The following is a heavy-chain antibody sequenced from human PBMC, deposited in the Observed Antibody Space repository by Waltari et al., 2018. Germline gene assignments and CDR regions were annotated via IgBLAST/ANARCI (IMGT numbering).Heavy chain of an antibody. D-gene: IGHD3-10*01. CDR1: GFEFGASY. Sequence: VRLVPSGAEMRTPGTTLKIPCKDCGFEFGASYVHWVRQAPEKGREWVGLVDPGEGKTLYAETFQGRVTIAADTSTNIVHMEVRGLRLEDAAVYYCTVSEVGKYFEKWGQGTLVTVSS. J-gene: IGHJ4*02. CDR2: VDPGEGKT. CDR3: TVSEVGKYFEK. V-gene: IGHV1-69-2*01.